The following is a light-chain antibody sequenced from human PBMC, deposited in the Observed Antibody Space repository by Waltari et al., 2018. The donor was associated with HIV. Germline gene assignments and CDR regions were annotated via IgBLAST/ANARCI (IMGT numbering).Light chain of an antibody. Sequence: SSELTQDPAVSVALGQTVRITCQGDSLRTYYATRYQQKPGQAPLLVIFDKNNRTSGIPDRFSGSSSGNTASLTITGTQAEDEGDYYCNSRDKSGNFVVFGGGTKLTVL. CDR3: NSRDKSGNFVV. J-gene: IGLJ2*01. CDR2: DKN. V-gene: IGLV3-19*01. CDR1: SLRTYY.